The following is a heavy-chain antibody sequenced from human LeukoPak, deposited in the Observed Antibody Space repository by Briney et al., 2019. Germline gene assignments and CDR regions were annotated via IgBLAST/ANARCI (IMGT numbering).Heavy chain of an antibody. D-gene: IGHD3-10*01. CDR2: ISGSGGST. Sequence: GSLRLSCAASGFTFSSYVMSWVRQASGKGLEWVSAISGSGGSTYYADSVKGRFAISRDNAKNSLYLQMNSLRPEDTALYYCAKDYYGSGYYYYGMDVWGQGTTVTVSS. V-gene: IGHV3-23*01. CDR1: GFTFSSYV. CDR3: AKDYYGSGYYYYGMDV. J-gene: IGHJ6*02.